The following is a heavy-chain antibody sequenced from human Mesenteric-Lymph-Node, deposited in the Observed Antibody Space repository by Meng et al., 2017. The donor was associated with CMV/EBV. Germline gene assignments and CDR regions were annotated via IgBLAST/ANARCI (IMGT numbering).Heavy chain of an antibody. CDR3: ARAPIFGPSMDV. J-gene: IGHJ6*02. Sequence: SETLSLTCTVSGGSINSYYWSWIRQPPGKGLEWIGEINHSGSTNYNPSLMSRVTISVDTSKNQFSLKLSSVTAADTAVYYCARAPIFGPSMDVWGQGTTVTVSS. CDR2: INHSGST. D-gene: IGHD3-3*01. V-gene: IGHV4-34*01. CDR1: GGSINSYY.